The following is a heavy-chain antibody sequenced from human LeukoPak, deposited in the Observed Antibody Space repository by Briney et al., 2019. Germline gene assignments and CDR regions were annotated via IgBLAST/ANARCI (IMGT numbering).Heavy chain of an antibody. CDR2: INPNSGGT. CDR1: GYTFTDYF. D-gene: IGHD3-3*01. V-gene: IGHV1-2*02. CDR3: ARDRAKYDSTDYFDY. Sequence: ASVKVSCKTSGYTFTDYFIYWVRQAPGQGLELMGWINPNSGGTSYAQKFQGRVTMTRDTSISTAYMELSRLRSDDTAVYFCARDRAKYDSTDYFDYWGQGTLVTVSS. J-gene: IGHJ4*02.